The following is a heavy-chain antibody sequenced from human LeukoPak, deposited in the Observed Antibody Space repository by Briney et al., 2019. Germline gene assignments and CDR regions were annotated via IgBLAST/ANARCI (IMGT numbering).Heavy chain of an antibody. CDR2: ISPSGGST. CDR3: ARDNSVRDEAWWFNP. D-gene: IGHD5-24*01. V-gene: IGHV1-46*01. J-gene: IGHJ5*02. CDR1: GYTFTSNY. Sequence: ASVTVSCRAFGYTFTSNYMHWVRQAPGQGPEWMGVISPSGGSTTYAQKFQGRVTLTRDISTSTDYLELSSLRSEDTAVYYCARDNSVRDEAWWFNPWGQGTLVTVSS.